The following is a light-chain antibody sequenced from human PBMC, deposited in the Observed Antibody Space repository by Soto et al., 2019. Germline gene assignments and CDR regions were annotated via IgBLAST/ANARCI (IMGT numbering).Light chain of an antibody. CDR1: SSNIGAGYD. CDR3: QSYDSSLTGYV. Sequence: QSVLTQPPSVSGAPGQRVTISCTGSSSNIGAGYDVHWYQQLPGTAPKLLISDNHNRPSGVPDRFSGSKSATSASLAITGLQADDEADYYCQSYDSSLTGYVFGTGTKLTVL. CDR2: DNH. J-gene: IGLJ1*01. V-gene: IGLV1-40*01.